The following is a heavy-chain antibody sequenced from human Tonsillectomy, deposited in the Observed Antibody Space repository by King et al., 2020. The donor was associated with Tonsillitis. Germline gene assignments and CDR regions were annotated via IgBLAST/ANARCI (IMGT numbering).Heavy chain of an antibody. CDR2: IYHTGHT. Sequence: QLQESGPGLVKPSETLSLTCNVSGDSITNNNYYWSWVRQPPGKGLEWMGSIYHTGHTYYNPSLKSRVTISVDTSRNQFSLKLNSVTAADTADYFCARKVTTTVTTYFDHWGQGTLVTVSS. D-gene: IGHD4-17*01. V-gene: IGHV4-39*07. CDR3: ARKVTTTVTTYFDH. J-gene: IGHJ4*02. CDR1: GDSITNNNYY.